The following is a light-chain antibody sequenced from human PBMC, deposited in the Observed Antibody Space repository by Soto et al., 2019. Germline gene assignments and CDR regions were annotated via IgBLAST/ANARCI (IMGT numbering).Light chain of an antibody. V-gene: IGKV3-11*01. CDR1: QSVSSS. J-gene: IGKJ1*01. CDR3: RQRSDWPAWT. CDR2: DAS. Sequence: EIVLTQSPATLSLSPGERATLSCRASQSVSSSLAWYQQKPGLPPRLLIYDASNRAAGVPARFSGSGSATDFTLTISSLEPEDFAVYYCRQRSDWPAWTFGQGTKVDIK.